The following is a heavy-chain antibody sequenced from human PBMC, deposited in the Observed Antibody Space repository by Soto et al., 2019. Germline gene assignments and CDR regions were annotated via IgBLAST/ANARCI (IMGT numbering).Heavy chain of an antibody. D-gene: IGHD6-13*01. Sequence: SETLSLTCTVSGGSISSGGYYWSWIRQHPGKGLEWIGYIYYSGSTYYNPSLKSRCTISVDRSKNQFSLNRSSVSAADTPGVYCARAFGVAEDGLFAYWGQGTRVIVSS. CDR3: ARAFGVAEDGLFAY. CDR2: IYYSGST. V-gene: IGHV4-31*03. J-gene: IGHJ4*02. CDR1: GGSISSGGYY.